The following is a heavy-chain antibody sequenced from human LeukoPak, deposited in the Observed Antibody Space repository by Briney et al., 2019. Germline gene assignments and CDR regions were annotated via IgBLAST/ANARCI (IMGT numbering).Heavy chain of an antibody. CDR1: GYTFTGYY. CDR3: ARVCGYSYGCTDY. CDR2: MNPNSGNT. V-gene: IGHV1-8*03. D-gene: IGHD5-18*01. J-gene: IGHJ4*02. Sequence: ASVKVSCKASGYTFTGYYMHWVRQAPGQGLEWMGWMNPNSGNTGYAQKFQGRVTITRNTSISTAYMELSSLRSEDTAVYHCARVCGYSYGCTDYWGQGTLVTVSS.